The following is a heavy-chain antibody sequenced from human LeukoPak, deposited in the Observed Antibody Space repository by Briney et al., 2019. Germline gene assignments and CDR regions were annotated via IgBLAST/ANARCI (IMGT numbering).Heavy chain of an antibody. CDR3: VLVGPLAYYFDY. V-gene: IGHV1-8*03. D-gene: IGHD1-26*01. CDR1: GYTFTSYD. J-gene: IGHJ4*02. CDR2: MNPNSGNT. Sequence: ASVKVSCKASGYTFTSYDINWVRQATGQGLEWMGWMNPNSGNTGYAQKFQGRVTITRNTSISTAYMELSSLRSEDTAVYYCVLVGPLAYYFDYWGQGTLVTVSS.